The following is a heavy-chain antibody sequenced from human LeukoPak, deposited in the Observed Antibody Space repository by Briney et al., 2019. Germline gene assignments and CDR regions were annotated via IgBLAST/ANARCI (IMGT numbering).Heavy chain of an antibody. CDR2: IYYSGST. V-gene: IGHV4-39*07. CDR1: GGSISSSSYY. D-gene: IGHD5-18*01. CDR3: ARDGMWIQLWFGWLRGFDP. Sequence: PSETLSLTCTVSGGSISSSSYYWGWIRQPPGKGLEWIVSIYYSGSTYYNPSLKSRVTISVDTSKNQFSLKLSSVTAADTAVYYCARDGMWIQLWFGWLRGFDPWGRGTLVTVSS. J-gene: IGHJ5*02.